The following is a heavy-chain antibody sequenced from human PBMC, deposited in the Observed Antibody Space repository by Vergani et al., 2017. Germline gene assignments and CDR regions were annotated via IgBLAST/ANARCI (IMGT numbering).Heavy chain of an antibody. CDR3: ARDLRRYYYEIDS. CDR2: ISSSGSNI. CDR1: GFTFSSYS. J-gene: IGHJ4*02. Sequence: EVQLVESGGGLVKPGGSLRLSCAASGFTFSSYSMNWVRQAPGKGLEWVSYISSSGSNIYIADSVKGRFTISRDNAKNSLYLQMNSLRAEDTAVYYCARDLRRYYYEIDSWGQGTLVTVSS. D-gene: IGHD3-22*01. V-gene: IGHV3-21*05.